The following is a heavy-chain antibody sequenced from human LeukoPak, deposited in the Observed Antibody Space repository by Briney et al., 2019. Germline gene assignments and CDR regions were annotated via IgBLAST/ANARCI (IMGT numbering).Heavy chain of an antibody. Sequence: SETLSLTCAVYGGSFSGYYWSWIRQPPGKGLEWIGEINHSGSTNYNPPLKSRVTISVDTSKNQFSLKLSSVTAADTAVYYCARTVVVPAATRFSAAGTIGPWGQGTLVTVSS. V-gene: IGHV4-34*01. CDR1: GGSFSGYY. CDR2: INHSGST. CDR3: ARTVVVPAATRFSAAGTIGP. D-gene: IGHD2-2*01. J-gene: IGHJ5*02.